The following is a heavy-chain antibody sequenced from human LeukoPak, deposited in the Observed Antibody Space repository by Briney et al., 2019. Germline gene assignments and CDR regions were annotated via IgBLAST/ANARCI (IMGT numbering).Heavy chain of an antibody. CDR3: TIAGSYRFDY. D-gene: IGHD3-16*02. Sequence: GGSLRLSCAAAGFAFSSSWMHWVRQAPGKGLVWVSRMNPDGTTTNYADSVKGRFTISRDNAKNTLYLQMNSLTVEDTAVYYCTIAGSYRFDYWGQGTLVTVSP. J-gene: IGHJ4*02. V-gene: IGHV3-74*01. CDR1: GFAFSSSW. CDR2: MNPDGTTT.